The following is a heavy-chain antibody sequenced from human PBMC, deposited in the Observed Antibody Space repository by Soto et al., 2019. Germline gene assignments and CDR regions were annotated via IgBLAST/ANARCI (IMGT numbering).Heavy chain of an antibody. J-gene: IGHJ3*02. D-gene: IGHD3-10*01. CDR1: GYTFTGYY. Sequence: ASVKVSCKASGYTFTGYYMHWVRQAPGQGLEWMGWINPNSGGTNYAQKFQGWVTMTRDTSISTAYMELSRLRSDDTAGYYCARAASLEGGIRAHAFDIWGQGTMVTVSS. CDR3: ARAASLEGGIRAHAFDI. CDR2: INPNSGGT. V-gene: IGHV1-2*04.